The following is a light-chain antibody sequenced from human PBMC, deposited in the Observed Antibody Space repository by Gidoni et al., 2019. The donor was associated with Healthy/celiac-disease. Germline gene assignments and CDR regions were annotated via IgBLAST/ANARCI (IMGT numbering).Light chain of an antibody. Sequence: DIQMTQSPSSLSASVGDRVTITCQASQDISNYLNWYQQKPGKAPKLLIYDASNLETGVPSRFSGSGSGTDFTFTISSLQPEDIATYYCQQYDNLLPTFXXXTKVEIK. CDR1: QDISNY. CDR2: DAS. CDR3: QQYDNLLPT. J-gene: IGKJ1*01. V-gene: IGKV1-33*01.